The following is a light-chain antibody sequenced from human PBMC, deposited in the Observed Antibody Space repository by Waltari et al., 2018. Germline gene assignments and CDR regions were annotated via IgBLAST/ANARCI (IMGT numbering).Light chain of an antibody. CDR3: QSADMSATYWV. J-gene: IGLJ3*02. CDR2: RDI. CDR1: ALPKQY. Sequence: SYELTQPPSVSVPPGQSANITCSGDALPKQYNSWYQQKPGQAPVLIIYRDIKRASGIPERISGSSSGTTATLTIGGVQAEDEADYFCQSADMSATYWVFGGGTKMTVL. V-gene: IGLV3-25*03.